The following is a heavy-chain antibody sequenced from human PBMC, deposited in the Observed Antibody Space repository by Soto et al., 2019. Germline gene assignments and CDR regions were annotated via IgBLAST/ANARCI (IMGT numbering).Heavy chain of an antibody. CDR3: APRRNYDLLTGYYGFDY. J-gene: IGHJ4*02. V-gene: IGHV3-48*02. Sequence: PGGSLRLSCVASGFSFNTYSMNWVRQAPGKGLEWLSFISSRSNTIYYADSVKGRLTVSRDNAKSSLYLQMNSLRDEDTAVYYCAPRRNYDLLTGYYGFDYWGQGSLVTVSS. D-gene: IGHD3-9*01. CDR1: GFSFNTYS. CDR2: ISSRSNTI.